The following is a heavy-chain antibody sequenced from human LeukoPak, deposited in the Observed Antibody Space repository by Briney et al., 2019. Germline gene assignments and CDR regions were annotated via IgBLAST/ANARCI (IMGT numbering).Heavy chain of an antibody. D-gene: IGHD6-19*01. CDR2: VNHGGST. CDR3: ARDYVGVAGTFDY. J-gene: IGHJ4*02. V-gene: IGHV4-34*01. Sequence: SETLSLTCAVYGGSFSGYYWSWVRQPPGKGLEWIGEVNHGGSTNYNPSLKSRVTISIDTSKNQFSLKLSSVTAADTAVYYCARDYVGVAGTFDYWGQGTLVTVSS. CDR1: GGSFSGYY.